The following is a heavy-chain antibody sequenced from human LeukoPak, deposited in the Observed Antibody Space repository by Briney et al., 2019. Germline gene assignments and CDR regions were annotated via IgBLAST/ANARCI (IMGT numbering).Heavy chain of an antibody. J-gene: IGHJ6*03. V-gene: IGHV3-23*01. D-gene: IGHD3-10*02. CDR1: GFTFSSYG. Sequence: GGSLRLSCAASGFTFSSYGMSWVRQAPGKGLEWVSAISGSGGSTYYADSVKGRFTISRDNAKNSLYLQMNSLRAEDTAVYYCAELGITMIGGVWGKGTTVSISS. CDR2: ISGSGGST. CDR3: AELGITMIGGV.